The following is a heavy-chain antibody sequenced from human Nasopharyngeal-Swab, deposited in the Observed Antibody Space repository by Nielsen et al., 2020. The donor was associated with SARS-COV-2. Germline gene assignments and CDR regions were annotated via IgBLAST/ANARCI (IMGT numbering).Heavy chain of an antibody. V-gene: IGHV3-53*01. Sequence: GGSLRLSCEVSGFSVSYNYMSWVRQAPGKGLEWVAVIYSRGETHYTASVRGRFTISRDNSKNMVNLQLNSLRAEDTAVYYCARMDFIASRDYWGQGTLVTVSS. J-gene: IGHJ4*02. CDR2: IYSRGET. CDR1: GFSVSYNY. D-gene: IGHD6-13*01. CDR3: ARMDFIASRDY.